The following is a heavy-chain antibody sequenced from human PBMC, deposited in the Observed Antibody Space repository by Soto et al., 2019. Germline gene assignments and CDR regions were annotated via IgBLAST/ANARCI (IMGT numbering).Heavy chain of an antibody. D-gene: IGHD5-18*01. Sequence: VQLLESGGGLVQPGGSLRLSCAASGFTFSSYGMHWVRQAPGKGLEWVAVISYDGSNKYYADSVKGRFTISRDNSKNTLYLQMNSLRAEDTAVYYCAKDKYSYGPRGYFDYWGQGTLVTVSS. V-gene: IGHV3-30*18. J-gene: IGHJ4*02. CDR2: ISYDGSNK. CDR1: GFTFSSYG. CDR3: AKDKYSYGPRGYFDY.